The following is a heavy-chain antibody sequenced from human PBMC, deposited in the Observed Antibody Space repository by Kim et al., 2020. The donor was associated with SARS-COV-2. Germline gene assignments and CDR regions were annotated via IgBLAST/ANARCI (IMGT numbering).Heavy chain of an antibody. V-gene: IGHV3-11*05. D-gene: IGHD6-13*01. J-gene: IGHJ4*02. Sequence: GGSLRLSCAASGFTFSDYYMSWIRQAPGKGLEWVSYISGSSGYTNYADSVKGRFTISRDNDKNSLYLQMNSLRAEDTAVYYCARGGGSSSWYASLWGQGTLVTVSS. CDR1: GFTFSDYY. CDR2: ISGSSGYT. CDR3: ARGGGSSSWYASL.